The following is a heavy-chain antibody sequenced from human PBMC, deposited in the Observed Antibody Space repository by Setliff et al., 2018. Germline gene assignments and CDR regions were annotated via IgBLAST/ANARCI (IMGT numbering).Heavy chain of an antibody. Sequence: SETLSLTCAVSGYSISSGYYWGWIRQPPGKGLEWIGSIYHSGSTYYNPSLKSRVTISVDKSKNQFSLKLSSVTAADTAVYYCARSSYSGSYLNVWGQGTTVTVSS. CDR3: ARSSYSGSYLNV. D-gene: IGHD1-26*01. V-gene: IGHV4-38-2*01. J-gene: IGHJ6*02. CDR2: IYHSGST. CDR1: GYSISSGYY.